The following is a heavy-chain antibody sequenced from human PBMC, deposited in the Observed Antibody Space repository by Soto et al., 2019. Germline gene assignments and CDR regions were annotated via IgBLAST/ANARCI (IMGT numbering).Heavy chain of an antibody. D-gene: IGHD5-12*01. CDR1: GFLLSTSGVG. V-gene: IGHV2-5*02. Sequence: SGPTLVNPTQTLTLTCTFSGFLLSTSGVGVALIRQPPGKALEWLSLIYWDDDKRYSPSLKSRLTITKDTSKNQVVLTMTNMDPVDTSTYYGAHTPEVASLTLGTALSFQHWGQ. CDR2: IYWDDDK. CDR3: AHTPEVASLTLGTALSFQH. J-gene: IGHJ1*01.